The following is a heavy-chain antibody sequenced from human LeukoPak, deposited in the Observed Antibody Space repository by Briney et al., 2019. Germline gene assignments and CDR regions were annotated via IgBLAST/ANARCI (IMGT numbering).Heavy chain of an antibody. Sequence: GGSLRLSCAASGFTFSDYGMNWVRQAPGKGLEWVAYISSSSGTIYYADSVRGRFTVSRDNAKNSLYLQLTSLRAADTAVYFCARSRGGSGCSDYWGQGTLVTVSS. D-gene: IGHD6-19*01. CDR1: GFTFSDYG. CDR2: ISSSSGTI. J-gene: IGHJ4*02. V-gene: IGHV3-48*04. CDR3: ARSRGGSGCSDY.